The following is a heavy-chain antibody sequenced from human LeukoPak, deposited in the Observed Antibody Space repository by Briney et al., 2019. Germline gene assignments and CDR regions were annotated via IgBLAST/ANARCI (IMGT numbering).Heavy chain of an antibody. V-gene: IGHV4-59*12. CDR1: GASISGSY. CDR3: ARDPHVVVVGGWFDP. Sequence: SETLSLTCTVSGASISGSYWSWFRQPPGRGLEWIGYVYSSGSTDYNPPLKSRVAISVDASKNQFSLKLSSVTAADTAVYYCARDPHVVVVGGWFDPWGQGTLVTVSS. CDR2: VYSSGST. D-gene: IGHD2-15*01. J-gene: IGHJ5*02.